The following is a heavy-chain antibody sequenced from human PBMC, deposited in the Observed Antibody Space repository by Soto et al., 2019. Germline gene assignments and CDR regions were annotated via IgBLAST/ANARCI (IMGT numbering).Heavy chain of an antibody. J-gene: IGHJ6*02. V-gene: IGHV5-10-1*01. Sequence: GSLKISCKGSGYSFTSYWISWVRQMPGKGLEWMGRIDPSDSYTNYSPSFQGHVTISADKSIGTAYLQWSSLKASDTAMYYCARVYSSSWYYYYGMDVWGQGTTVTVSS. CDR3: ARVYSSSWYYYYGMDV. D-gene: IGHD6-13*01. CDR2: IDPSDSYT. CDR1: GYSFTSYW.